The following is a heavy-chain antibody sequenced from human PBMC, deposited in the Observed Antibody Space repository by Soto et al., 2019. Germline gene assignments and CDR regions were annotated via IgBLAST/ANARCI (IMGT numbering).Heavy chain of an antibody. CDR1: GFSFSNYA. CDR2: ISVRGIST. CDR3: AKDADYVGSRFDP. V-gene: IGHV3-23*01. D-gene: IGHD4-17*01. Sequence: EVQLLESGGGLVQPGGFLRLSCAASGFSFSNYAMNWVRRAPGKGLEWVSGISVRGISTYYADSVKGRFTISRDNSKSTVFLQMNSLRVEDTAVYYCAKDADYVGSRFDPWGQGTLVTVSS. J-gene: IGHJ5*02.